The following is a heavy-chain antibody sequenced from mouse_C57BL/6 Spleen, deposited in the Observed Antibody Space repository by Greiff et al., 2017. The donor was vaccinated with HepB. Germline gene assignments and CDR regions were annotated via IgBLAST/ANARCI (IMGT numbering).Heavy chain of an antibody. CDR2: IYWDDDK. Sequence: QVTLKVSGPGILQSSQTLSLTCSFSGFSLSTSGMGVSWIRQPSGKGLEWLAHIYWDDDKRYNPSLKSRLTISKDTSRNQVFLKITSADTADTATYYCARSPYYYGSSSYFDYWGQGTTLTVSS. J-gene: IGHJ2*01. CDR3: ARSPYYYGSSSYFDY. V-gene: IGHV8-12*01. CDR1: GFSLSTSGMG. D-gene: IGHD1-1*01.